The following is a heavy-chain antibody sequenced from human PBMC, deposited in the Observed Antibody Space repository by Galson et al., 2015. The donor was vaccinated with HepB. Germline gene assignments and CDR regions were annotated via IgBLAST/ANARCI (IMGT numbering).Heavy chain of an antibody. CDR3: VKEGGGRSSSGYHDK. CDR2: ISYDGGRK. CDR1: GFTFSYFG. V-gene: IGHV3-30*18. J-gene: IGHJ4*02. Sequence: SLRLSCAASGFTFSYFGMHWVRQFPGKGLEWVAVISYDGGRKDYADSVQGRLTISRDNPKNTLYLEMNNLRPEDTAVYYCVKEGGGRSSSGYHDKWGQGTLVTVSS. D-gene: IGHD2-2*03.